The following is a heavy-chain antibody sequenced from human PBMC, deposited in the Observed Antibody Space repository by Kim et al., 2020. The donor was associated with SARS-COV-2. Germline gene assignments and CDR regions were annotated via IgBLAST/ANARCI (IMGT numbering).Heavy chain of an antibody. V-gene: IGHV3-49*04. J-gene: IGHJ4*02. CDR1: GFTFGDYA. Sequence: GGSLRLSCTGSGFTFGDYALSWVRQASGRGLEWVGFIRSKLNGGTPEYAASVKGRFTISRDDSKSIAYLQMNSLETEDTAIYYCTRAMWGGRRSVYWGQGILVTVSS. D-gene: IGHD1-26*01. CDR3: TRAMWGGRRSVY. CDR2: IRSKLNGGTP.